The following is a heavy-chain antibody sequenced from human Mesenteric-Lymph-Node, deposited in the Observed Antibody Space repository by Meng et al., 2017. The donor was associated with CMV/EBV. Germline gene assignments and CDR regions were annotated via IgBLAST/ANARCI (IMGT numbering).Heavy chain of an antibody. D-gene: IGHD4-11*01. CDR1: GGSISSYY. V-gene: IGHV4-59*01. CDR3: ARPFVTVTPGGMYYYYGMDV. Sequence: TLSRTCTVSGGSISSYYWSWIRQPPGKGLEWIGYIYYSGSTNYNPSLKSRVTISVDTSKNQFSLKLSSVTAADTAVYYCARPFVTVTPGGMYYYYGMDVWGQGTTVTVSS. CDR2: IYYSGST. J-gene: IGHJ6*02.